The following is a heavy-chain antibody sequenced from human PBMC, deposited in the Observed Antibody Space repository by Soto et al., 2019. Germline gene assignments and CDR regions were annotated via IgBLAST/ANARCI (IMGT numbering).Heavy chain of an antibody. Sequence: EVQLVESGGGLVKPWGSLRLSCAASGFAFSSYSMNWVRQAPGKGLEWVSSISSSSSYIYYADSVKGRFTISRDNAKNSLYLQMNSLRAEDTAVYYCARDSATGYSSVGPLGVWGQGTLVTVSS. CDR1: GFAFSSYS. D-gene: IGHD6-19*01. J-gene: IGHJ1*01. V-gene: IGHV3-21*01. CDR3: ARDSATGYSSVGPLGV. CDR2: ISSSSSYI.